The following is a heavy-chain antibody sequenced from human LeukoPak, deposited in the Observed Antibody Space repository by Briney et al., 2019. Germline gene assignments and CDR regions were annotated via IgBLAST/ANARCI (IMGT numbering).Heavy chain of an antibody. CDR1: GYTFTTYG. D-gene: IGHD3-10*01. V-gene: IGHV7-4-1*02. J-gene: IGHJ4*02. Sequence: ASVKVSCRASGYTFTTYGVNWVRQAPGQGLEWMGWINTNTGNPTYAQGFTGRFVFSLDTSVSTAYLQISSLKAEDTAVYYCARDNYYHYDYWGQGTLVTVSS. CDR3: ARDNYYHYDY. CDR2: INTNTGNP.